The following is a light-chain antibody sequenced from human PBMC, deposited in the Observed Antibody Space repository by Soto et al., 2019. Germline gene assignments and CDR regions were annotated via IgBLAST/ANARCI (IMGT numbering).Light chain of an antibody. Sequence: QSVLTQPPSVSAAPGQKVTISCSGSRANIGSNYVSWYQQLPGTAPKLVMYDSDRRPSEIPDRFSGSKSGTSATLDITGLQTGDEADYYCGAWDGSLSVVLFGGGTKVTVL. CDR2: DSD. V-gene: IGLV1-51*01. CDR3: GAWDGSLSVVL. CDR1: RANIGSNY. J-gene: IGLJ2*01.